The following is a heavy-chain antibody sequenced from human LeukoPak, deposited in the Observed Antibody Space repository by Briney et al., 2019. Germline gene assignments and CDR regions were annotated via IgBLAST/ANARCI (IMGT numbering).Heavy chain of an antibody. J-gene: IGHJ4*02. V-gene: IGHV3-74*01. CDR1: GLAFSAYK. CDR3: VVGGSPGY. D-gene: IGHD2-15*01. CDR2: ISTDGYTT. Sequence: GGSLRLSCAASGLAFSAYKTHWVRQAPRKGLVWVSRISTDGYTTDYADFVQGRFTASRDNTKNTWSLEMNSLRAEDTAVYYCVVGGSPGYWGQGTLVTVSS.